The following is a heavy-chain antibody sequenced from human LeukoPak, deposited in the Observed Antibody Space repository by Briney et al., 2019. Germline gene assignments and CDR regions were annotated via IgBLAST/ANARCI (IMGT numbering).Heavy chain of an antibody. CDR1: GGSISSYY. V-gene: IGHV4-4*07. J-gene: IGHJ6*03. CDR2: IYTSGST. D-gene: IGHD3-16*01. CDR3: ARWMINYYMDV. Sequence: SETLSLTCTVSGGSISSYYWSWIRQPAWKGLGWIGRIYTSGSTNYNPSLKSRVTMSVDTSKNQFSLKLSSVTAADTAVYYCARWMINYYMDVWGKGTTVTVSS.